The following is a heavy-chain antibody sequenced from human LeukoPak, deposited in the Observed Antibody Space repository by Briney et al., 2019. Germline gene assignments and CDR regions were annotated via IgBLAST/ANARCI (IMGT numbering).Heavy chain of an antibody. D-gene: IGHD2-21*02. CDR1: GITLSNYG. CDR2: ISDRGGST. Sequence: GGSLRLSCAVSGITLSNYGMSWVRQAPGKGLQWVAGISDRGGSTNYADSVKGRFTISRDNAKNSLYLQMNSLRAEDTAVYFCARVRRGGDSRYFDYWGQGALVTVSS. V-gene: IGHV3-23*01. CDR3: ARVRRGGDSRYFDY. J-gene: IGHJ4*02.